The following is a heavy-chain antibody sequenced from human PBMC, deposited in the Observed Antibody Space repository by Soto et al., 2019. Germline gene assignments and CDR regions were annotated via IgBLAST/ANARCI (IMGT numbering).Heavy chain of an antibody. J-gene: IGHJ4*02. CDR1: GFTFSSYS. CDR3: ARDLGMDWNWGSSHPSFDY. CDR2: ISSSSSTI. V-gene: IGHV3-48*02. D-gene: IGHD1-7*01. Sequence: GGSLRLSCAASGFTFSSYSMNWVRQAPGKGLEWVSYISSSSSTIYYADSVKGRFTISRDNAKNSLYLQMNSLRDEDTAVYYCARDLGMDWNWGSSHPSFDYWGQGTLVTVSS.